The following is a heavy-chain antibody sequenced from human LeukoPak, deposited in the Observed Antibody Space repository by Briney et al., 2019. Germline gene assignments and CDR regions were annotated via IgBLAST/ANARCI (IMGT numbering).Heavy chain of an antibody. D-gene: IGHD3-10*01. Sequence: GESLKISCKGSGYIFTSYWIGWVRQMPGKGLEWMGIIYPGDSDTRYSPSFQGQVTISANKSISTAYLQWSSLKASDTAMYYCAIHDPHLSGAFDIWGQGTMVTVSS. CDR1: GYIFTSYW. CDR3: AIHDPHLSGAFDI. CDR2: IYPGDSDT. J-gene: IGHJ3*02. V-gene: IGHV5-51*01.